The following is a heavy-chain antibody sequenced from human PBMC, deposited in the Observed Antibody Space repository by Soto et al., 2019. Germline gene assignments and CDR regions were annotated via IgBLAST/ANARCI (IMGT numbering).Heavy chain of an antibody. CDR3: ASIAAPGTTHFDF. J-gene: IGHJ4*02. CDR2: IYYSGNT. Sequence: PSETLSLTCTVSGGSLGSSSYYWGWIRQSPGKGLEWIGNIYYSGNTFYNPSLKSRVTISVDTSKNQFYLHLSSVTAADTAIFYCASIAAPGTTHFDFWGQGTLGTVSS. V-gene: IGHV4-39*01. D-gene: IGHD6-13*01. CDR1: GGSLGSSSYY.